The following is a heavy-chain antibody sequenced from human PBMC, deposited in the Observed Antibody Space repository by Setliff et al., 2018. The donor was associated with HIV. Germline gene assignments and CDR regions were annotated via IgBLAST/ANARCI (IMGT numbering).Heavy chain of an antibody. D-gene: IGHD2-8*01. Sequence: SETLSLTCNVSAASVGTGAYYWGWIRQSPGKGLEWLGYLYYSGSIDYNPSLKTRVSISIDMSKNQFSLKMSSVTAADTAVYFCARGLRTSLVFFDSWGQGILVTVSS. CDR1: AASVGTGAYY. CDR3: ARGLRTSLVFFDS. V-gene: IGHV4-61*08. J-gene: IGHJ4*02. CDR2: LYYSGSI.